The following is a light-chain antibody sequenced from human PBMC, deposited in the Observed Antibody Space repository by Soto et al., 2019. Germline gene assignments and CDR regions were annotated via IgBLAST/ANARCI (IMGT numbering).Light chain of an antibody. CDR2: DAS. CDR1: QTISRW. CDR3: YFMD. J-gene: IGKJ5*01. V-gene: IGKV1-5*01. Sequence: DNQLTQAPSTLSASVGDEVTITCRASQTISRWLAWYQQKPGRAPKLLIYDASTLESGVPSRFSGSGSETEFTLTISRLQTEEFATYFCYFMDFGQGTRLEIK.